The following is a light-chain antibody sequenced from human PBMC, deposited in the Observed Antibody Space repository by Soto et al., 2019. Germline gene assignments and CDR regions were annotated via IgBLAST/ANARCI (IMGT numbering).Light chain of an antibody. V-gene: IGLV2-23*01. Sequence: QSVLTQPASVSGSPGQSITISCTGTSRDVGSYNLVSWYQQHPGKAPKLMIYEGAKRPSGVSNRFSGSKSGNTASLTISGLQAEDEADYYCCSYAGDTTVVFGGGTKVTVL. CDR1: SRDVGSYNL. J-gene: IGLJ2*01. CDR2: EGA. CDR3: CSYAGDTTVV.